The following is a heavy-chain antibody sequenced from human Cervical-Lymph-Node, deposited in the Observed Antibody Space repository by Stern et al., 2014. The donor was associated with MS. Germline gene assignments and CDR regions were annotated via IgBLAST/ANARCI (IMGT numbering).Heavy chain of an antibody. CDR1: GGSISSDDYY. Sequence: QLQLQESGPGLVKPSQTLSLTCTVSGGSISSDDYYWSWIRQHPGKGLEWIGYIYYSGSTYYNPSLKSRVTISVDTSKSQFSLKLSSVTAADTAVYYCARDGPQVGAGSFYIWGQGTMVTVSS. CDR2: IYYSGST. V-gene: IGHV4-31*03. CDR3: ARDGPQVGAGSFYI. D-gene: IGHD1-26*01. J-gene: IGHJ3*02.